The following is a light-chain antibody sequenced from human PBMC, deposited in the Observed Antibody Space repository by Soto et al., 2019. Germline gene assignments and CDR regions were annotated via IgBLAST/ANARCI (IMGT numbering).Light chain of an antibody. CDR3: QQANSFPWT. CDR1: QSISYW. J-gene: IGKJ1*01. Sequence: DIQMTQSPSSVSASVGDRVTITCRASQSISYWLAWYQQKPGKAPKLLIYTASSLQSGVPSRFIGSGSGTDFTLTISSVQPEDYATYYCQQANSFPWTFGQGTKVDIK. V-gene: IGKV1-12*01. CDR2: TAS.